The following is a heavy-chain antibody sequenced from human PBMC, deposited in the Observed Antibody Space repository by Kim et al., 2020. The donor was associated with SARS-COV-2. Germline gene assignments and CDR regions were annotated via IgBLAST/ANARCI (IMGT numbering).Heavy chain of an antibody. V-gene: IGHV4-4*02. Sequence: SETLSLTCAVSGGSISSSNWWSWVRQPPGKGLEWIGEIYHSGSTNYNPSLKSRVTISVDKSKNQFSLKLSSVTAADTAVYYCASGGYDFWSGYYRIPYYMDVWGKGTTVTVSS. CDR2: IYHSGST. J-gene: IGHJ6*03. CDR1: GGSISSSNW. CDR3: ASGGYDFWSGYYRIPYYMDV. D-gene: IGHD3-3*01.